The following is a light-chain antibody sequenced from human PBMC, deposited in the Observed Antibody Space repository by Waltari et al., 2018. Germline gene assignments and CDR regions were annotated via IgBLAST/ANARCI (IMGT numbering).Light chain of an antibody. CDR2: EVN. CDR3: TSYAGDNSLAPDWV. V-gene: IGLV2-8*01. J-gene: IGLJ3*02. Sequence: QSALTQPPPASGAPGQSATISGTGTNRNIPRNNFCLRDQQHPGKAPKRMIVEVNKRPSGVPDRFSGSKSSNTAALTVSGLQTEDEADYFCTSYAGDNSLAPDWVFGGGTTLTVL. CDR1: NRNIPRNNF.